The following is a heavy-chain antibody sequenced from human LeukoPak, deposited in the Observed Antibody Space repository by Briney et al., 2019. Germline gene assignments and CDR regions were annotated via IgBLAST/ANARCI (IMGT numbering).Heavy chain of an antibody. D-gene: IGHD6-19*01. CDR3: AREESGSSGWYDY. J-gene: IGHJ4*02. CDR2: ISSRSSYI. Sequence: GGSLRLSCVASGFSFMTYTMNWVHQAPGKGLEWVSSISSRSSYIYYADSVKGQFTISRDNAKNSLYLQMNSLRAEDTAVYYCAREESGSSGWYDYWGQGTLVTVSS. CDR1: GFSFMTYT. V-gene: IGHV3-21*01.